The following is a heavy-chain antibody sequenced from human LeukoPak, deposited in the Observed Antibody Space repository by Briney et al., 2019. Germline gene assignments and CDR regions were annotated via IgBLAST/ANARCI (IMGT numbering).Heavy chain of an antibody. CDR2: INHSGST. CDR3: ARGVWTRWFDP. Sequence: SETLSLTCTVSGGSISSGGYYWSWIRQPPGKGLEWIGEINHSGSTNYNPSLKSRVTISVDTSKNQFSLKLSSVTAADTAVYYCARGVWTRWFDPWGQGTLVTVSS. D-gene: IGHD3/OR15-3a*01. J-gene: IGHJ5*02. CDR1: GGSISSGGYY. V-gene: IGHV4-39*07.